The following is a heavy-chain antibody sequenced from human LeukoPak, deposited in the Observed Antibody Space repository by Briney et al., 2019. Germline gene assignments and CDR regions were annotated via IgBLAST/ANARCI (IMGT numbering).Heavy chain of an antibody. CDR2: IIPIFGTA. Sequence: EASVKVSCKASGGTFSSYAISWVRQAPGQGLEWMGRIIPIFGTANYAQKFQGRVTITADESTSTAYMELSSLRSEDTAVYYCARAKAQITLGYCSGGSCYSNWFDPWGQGTLVTVSS. V-gene: IGHV1-69*13. CDR3: ARAKAQITLGYCSGGSCYSNWFDP. CDR1: GGTFSSYA. J-gene: IGHJ5*02. D-gene: IGHD2-15*01.